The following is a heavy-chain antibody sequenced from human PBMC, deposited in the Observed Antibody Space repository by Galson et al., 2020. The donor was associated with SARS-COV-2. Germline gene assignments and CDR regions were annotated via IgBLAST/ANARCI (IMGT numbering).Heavy chain of an antibody. Sequence: GESLKISCAASGFTFSSYGMHWVRQAPGKGLEWVAVISYDGSNKYYADSVKGRFTISRDNSKNTLYLQMNSLRAEDTAVYYCAKTSGVSLDYWGQGTLGTVSS. CDR1: GFTFSSYG. J-gene: IGHJ4*02. D-gene: IGHD3-10*01. CDR2: ISYDGSNK. V-gene: IGHV3-30*18. CDR3: AKTSGVSLDY.